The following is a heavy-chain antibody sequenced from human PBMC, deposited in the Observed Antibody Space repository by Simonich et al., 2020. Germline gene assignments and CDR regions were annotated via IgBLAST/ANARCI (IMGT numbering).Heavy chain of an antibody. D-gene: IGHD7-27*01. CDR1: GYTFTGYY. CDR2: INPNSGGT. J-gene: IGHJ3*02. V-gene: IGHV1-2*02. CDR3: ARGPRWTGDDAFDI. Sequence: QVQLVQSGAEVKKPGASVKVSCKASGYTFTGYYMHWVRQAPGQGLEGMGGINPNSGGTNYAQKLQGRVTMTRDTSISTAYMELSRLRSDDTAVYYCARGPRWTGDDAFDIWGQGTRVTVSS.